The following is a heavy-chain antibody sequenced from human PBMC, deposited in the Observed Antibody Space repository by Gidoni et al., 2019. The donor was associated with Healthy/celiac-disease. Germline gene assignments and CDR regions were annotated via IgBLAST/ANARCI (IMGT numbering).Heavy chain of an antibody. CDR1: GGSFSGYY. V-gene: IGHV4-34*01. D-gene: IGHD5-18*01. CDR2: INHSGST. J-gene: IGHJ4*02. CDR3: ASGRVDTAMVSY. Sequence: QVQLQQWGAGLLKPSETLSLTCAVYGGSFSGYYWSWIRQPPGKGLEWIGEINHSGSTNYNPSLKSRVTISVDTSKNQFSLKLSSVTAADTAVYYCASGRVDTAMVSYWGQGTLVTVSS.